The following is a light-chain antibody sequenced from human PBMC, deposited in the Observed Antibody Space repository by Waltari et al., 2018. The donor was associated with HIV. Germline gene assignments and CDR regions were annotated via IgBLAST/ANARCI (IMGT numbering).Light chain of an antibody. CDR2: GAS. Sequence: DIQMTQSPSSLSASVGDTVTITCRASQNINNYLNWYQQRPGKPPNLLIYGASSLQPGVPSRFSARASGANFTLTITRLQPEDFASYYGQQSFSAAITLGQGTRL. CDR1: QNINNY. V-gene: IGKV1-39*01. CDR3: QQSFSAAIT. J-gene: IGKJ5*01.